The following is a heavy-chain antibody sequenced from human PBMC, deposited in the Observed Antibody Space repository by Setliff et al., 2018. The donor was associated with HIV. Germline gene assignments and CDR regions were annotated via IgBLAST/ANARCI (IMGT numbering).Heavy chain of an antibody. CDR1: GYTFTSYG. Sequence: ASVKVSCQASGYTFTSYGISWVRQAPGQGLEWMGWISAYNGNTNYAQKLQGRVTMTTDTSTSTAYMELRSLRSDDTAVYYCARDEAAAGTLRDAFDIWGQGTMVTVSS. CDR3: ARDEAAAGTLRDAFDI. CDR2: ISAYNGNT. V-gene: IGHV1-18*01. J-gene: IGHJ3*02. D-gene: IGHD6-13*01.